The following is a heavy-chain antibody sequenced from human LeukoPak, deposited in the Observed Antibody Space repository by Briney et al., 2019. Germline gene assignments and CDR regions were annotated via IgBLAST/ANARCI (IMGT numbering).Heavy chain of an antibody. CDR2: IYYSGST. Sequence: GTLSLICSVWGGPINSYYGIWIRQPPGRGVEWIGYIYYSGSTNYNPSLKSRVTISVDTSKNQFSLKLTSVTAADTAIYYCARVGGMLTINNEAFDIWGQGTVVTVS. D-gene: IGHD5-24*01. J-gene: IGHJ3*02. V-gene: IGHV4-59*07. CDR3: ARVGGMLTINNEAFDI. CDR1: GGPINSYY.